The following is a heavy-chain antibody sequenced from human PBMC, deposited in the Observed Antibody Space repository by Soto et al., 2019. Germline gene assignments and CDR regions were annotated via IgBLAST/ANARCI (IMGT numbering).Heavy chain of an antibody. CDR2: IYHTESTTY. J-gene: IGHJ4*02. V-gene: IGHV4-59*03. CDR1: GGSISSYY. Sequence: QVQLQESGPGLVKPSETLSLTCTVSGGSISSYYWSWIRQPPGRGLQWIGYIYHTESTTYNYNPSLKSRVTISLDTSQTQFSLKLTSVTAADTAVYYCATGRVLYGSEYWGQGTLVTVSS. D-gene: IGHD3-10*01. CDR3: ATGRVLYGSEY.